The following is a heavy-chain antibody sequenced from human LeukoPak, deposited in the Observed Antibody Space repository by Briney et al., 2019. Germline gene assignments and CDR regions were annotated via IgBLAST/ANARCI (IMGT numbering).Heavy chain of an antibody. V-gene: IGHV1-18*01. CDR2: FSAYNGNG. CDR3: ARSRGCLTSLSDF. D-gene: IGHD2-2*01. J-gene: IGHJ4*02. CDR1: GYTFTRSG. Sequence: ASVKVSCKASGYTFTRSGISWVRQAPGQGLEEMGWFSAYNGNGTYAQKLQCRVTMTTDTHTRTAYMELRSLRSDDTAVYYCARSRGCLTSLSDFWGQGTGVTVSS.